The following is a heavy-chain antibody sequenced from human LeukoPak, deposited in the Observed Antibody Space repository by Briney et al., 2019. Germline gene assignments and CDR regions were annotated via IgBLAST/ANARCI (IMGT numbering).Heavy chain of an antibody. CDR1: GYSISTGYY. CDR2: FYHGGST. D-gene: IGHD2/OR15-2a*01. V-gene: IGHV4-38-2*02. J-gene: IGHJ6*03. Sequence: SETLSLTCTVSGYSISTGYYWDWIRQPPGKGLEWIGTFYHGGSTYYNPSLKSRVTISVDTSKNQFSLKLSSVTAADTAVYYCARGGIHYMDVWGKGTTVTISS. CDR3: ARGGIHYMDV.